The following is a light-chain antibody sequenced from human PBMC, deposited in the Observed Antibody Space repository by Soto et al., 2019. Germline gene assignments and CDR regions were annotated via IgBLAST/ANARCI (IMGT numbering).Light chain of an antibody. Sequence: QAVVTPPPSVSGAPGPRVTISCSGSSSKIGAGYDVHWYQQFPGTAPKLLIYGNNNRPSGVPDRFSGSKSGTSASLAITGRQAEDEAEYYCQAFDTRLNSVVFGGGTKLTVL. CDR2: GNN. CDR1: SSKIGAGYD. CDR3: QAFDTRLNSVV. J-gene: IGLJ2*01. V-gene: IGLV1-40*01.